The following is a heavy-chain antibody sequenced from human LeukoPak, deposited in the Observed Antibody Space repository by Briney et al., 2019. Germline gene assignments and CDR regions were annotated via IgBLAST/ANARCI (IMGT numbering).Heavy chain of an antibody. J-gene: IGHJ4*02. V-gene: IGHV3-72*01. CDR2: IRNKANSHST. CDR3: VKSIPGNSFES. D-gene: IGHD4-23*01. Sequence: GGSLRLSCAASGFTFSDHHMDWVRQASGKGLEWVGRIRNKANSHSTEYAASVKGRFTISRDDSKNSLYLEMNSLKTEDTAVYYCVKSIPGNSFESWGQGNLVTVSS. CDR1: GFTFSDHH.